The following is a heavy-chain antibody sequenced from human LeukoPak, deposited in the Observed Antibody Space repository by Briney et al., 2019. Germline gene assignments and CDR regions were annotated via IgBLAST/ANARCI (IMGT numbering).Heavy chain of an antibody. D-gene: IGHD3-10*01. CDR2: ISSSSSTI. V-gene: IGHV3-48*04. CDR1: GFTFSSYS. J-gene: IGHJ2*01. CDR3: AREGRGLLWFGELFWYFDL. Sequence: GGSLRLSCAASGFTFSSYSMSWVRQAPGKGLEWVSYISSSSSTIYYADSVKGRFTISRDNAKNSLYLQMNSLRAEDTAVYYCAREGRGLLWFGELFWYFDLWGRGTLVTVSS.